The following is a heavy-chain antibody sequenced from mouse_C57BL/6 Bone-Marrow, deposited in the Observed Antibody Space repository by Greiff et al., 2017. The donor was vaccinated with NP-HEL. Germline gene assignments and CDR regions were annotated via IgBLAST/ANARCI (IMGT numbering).Heavy chain of an antibody. J-gene: IGHJ1*03. CDR1: GYTFTSYG. V-gene: IGHV1-81*01. CDR3: AIGAYGNYRWYFDV. CDR2: IYPRSGNT. D-gene: IGHD2-1*01. Sequence: QVQLQQSGAELARPGASVKLSCKASGYTFTSYGISWVKQRPGQGLEWIGEIYPRSGNTYYNEKFKGKATLTADKSSSTAYMELRSLTSEDSAVYFCAIGAYGNYRWYFDVWGTGTTVTVSS.